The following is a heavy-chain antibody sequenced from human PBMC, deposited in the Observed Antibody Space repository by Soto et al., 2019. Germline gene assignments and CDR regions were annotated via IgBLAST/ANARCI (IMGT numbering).Heavy chain of an antibody. Sequence: ASVKVSCKASGYTFTSYYMHWVRQAPGQGLEWMGIINPSGGSTSYAQKFQGRVTMTRDTSTSTVYMELSSLRSEDTAVYYCARDGVVIIYGGYYYMDVWGKGTTVTVSS. V-gene: IGHV1-46*03. D-gene: IGHD3-3*01. J-gene: IGHJ6*03. CDR3: ARDGVVIIYGGYYYMDV. CDR1: GYTFTSYY. CDR2: INPSGGST.